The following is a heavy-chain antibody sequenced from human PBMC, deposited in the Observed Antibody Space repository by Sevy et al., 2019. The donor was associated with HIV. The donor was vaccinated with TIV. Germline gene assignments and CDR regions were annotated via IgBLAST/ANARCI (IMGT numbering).Heavy chain of an antibody. J-gene: IGHJ5*02. Sequence: GSLRLSCTVSGGSISGYYWSWIRQSPGKGLEWIGYIYNVGDTRYNPSLKSRVTISMATSKNQFSLHLNSVTAADTAVYYCARRVPALAGYWFDPWGQGTLVTVSS. CDR2: IYNVGDT. CDR3: ARRVPALAGYWFDP. V-gene: IGHV4-59*01. CDR1: GGSISGYY.